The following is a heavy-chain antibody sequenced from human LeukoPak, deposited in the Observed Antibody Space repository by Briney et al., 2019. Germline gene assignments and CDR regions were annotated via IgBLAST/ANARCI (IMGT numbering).Heavy chain of an antibody. V-gene: IGHV4-59*01. D-gene: IGHD4-23*01. J-gene: IGHJ3*02. Sequence: SETLSLTCTVSGGSISSYYWSWIRQPPGKGLEWIAYIYYSGSTNYNPSLTSRVTISVDTSKNQFSLKLNSVTAADTAVYYCAGDYSGNVMDAFDIWGQGTMVTVSS. CDR1: GGSISSYY. CDR3: AGDYSGNVMDAFDI. CDR2: IYYSGST.